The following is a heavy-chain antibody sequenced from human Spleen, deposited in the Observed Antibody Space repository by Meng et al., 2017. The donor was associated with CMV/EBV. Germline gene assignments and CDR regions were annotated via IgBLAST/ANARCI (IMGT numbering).Heavy chain of an antibody. CDR3: SRDRQWLASGGGMDV. CDR2: IYYSGST. CDR1: GGSISSYY. V-gene: IGHV4-59*01. J-gene: IGHJ6*02. Sequence: SETLSLTCTVSGGSISSYYWSWIRQPPGKGLEWIGYIYYSGSTNYNPSLKSRVTISVDTSKNQFSLKLSSVTAADTAVYYCSRDRQWLASGGGMDVWGQGTTVTVSS. D-gene: IGHD6-19*01.